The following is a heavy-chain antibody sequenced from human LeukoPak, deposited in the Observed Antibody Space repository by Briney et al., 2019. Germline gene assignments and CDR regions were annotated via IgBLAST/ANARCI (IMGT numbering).Heavy chain of an antibody. CDR1: GFTVSSNY. CDR2: IYSGGST. D-gene: IGHD3-10*01. V-gene: IGHV3-66*01. CDR3: ARDRYGSGSAYYFDY. J-gene: IGHJ4*02. Sequence: GGSLRLSCAVSGFTVSSNYMSWVRQAPGKGLEWVSVIYSGGSTDYADSVKGRFTISRDSRDNSKNTLYLQMNSLRAEDTAVYYCARDRYGSGSAYYFDYWGQGTLVTVSS.